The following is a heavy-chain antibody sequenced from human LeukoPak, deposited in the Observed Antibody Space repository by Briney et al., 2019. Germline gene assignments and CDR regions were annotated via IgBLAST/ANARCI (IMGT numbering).Heavy chain of an antibody. Sequence: GGSLRLSCAASGFTVSSNYMSWVRQAPGKGLEWVSVIYSGGSTYYADSVKGRFTISRDNSKNTLYLQMNSLRAEGTAVYYCARDPPYYDFWSGYHQDYWGQGTLVTVSS. D-gene: IGHD3-3*01. V-gene: IGHV3-66*02. CDR2: IYSGGST. J-gene: IGHJ4*02. CDR3: ARDPPYYDFWSGYHQDY. CDR1: GFTVSSNY.